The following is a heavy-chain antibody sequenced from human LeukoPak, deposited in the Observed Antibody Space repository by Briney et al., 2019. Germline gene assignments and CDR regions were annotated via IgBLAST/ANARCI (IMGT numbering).Heavy chain of an antibody. D-gene: IGHD1-26*01. Sequence: ASVKVSCKASGYTFTRYYMHWVRHAPGQGLEWVGVINLSDDSTGYAQKLQGRVTMTRDPSTSTVYMELSSLRSEDTAVYYCARVAGDPFDSWGQGTLVTVSS. CDR3: ARVAGDPFDS. CDR2: INLSDDST. CDR1: GYTFTRYY. J-gene: IGHJ4*02. V-gene: IGHV1-46*04.